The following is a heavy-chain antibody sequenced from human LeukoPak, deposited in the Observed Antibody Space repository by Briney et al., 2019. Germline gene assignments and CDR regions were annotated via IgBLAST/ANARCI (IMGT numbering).Heavy chain of an antibody. CDR2: INPNSGGT. CDR3: ARELNYDSSGYYFDY. J-gene: IGHJ4*02. CDR1: GYTFTVYF. V-gene: IGHV1-2*02. D-gene: IGHD3-22*01. Sequence: ASVTVSCKASGYTFTVYFMHWVRQAPGQGLEWMGWINPNSGGTNYAQKFQGRVTMTRDTSISTAYIELSRLRSDDTAVYYCARELNYDSSGYYFDYWGQGTLVTVSS.